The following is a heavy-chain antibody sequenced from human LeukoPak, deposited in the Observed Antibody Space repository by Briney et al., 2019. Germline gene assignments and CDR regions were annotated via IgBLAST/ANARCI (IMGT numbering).Heavy chain of an antibody. CDR3: ARGEYCSRTSCYRWPYDY. D-gene: IGHD2-2*01. Sequence: SETLSLXCAVSGYSISSGYYWGWIRQPPGKGLEWIGSIYHSGSTYYNPSLKSRVTISVDTSKNQFSLKLSSVTAADTAVYYCARGEYCSRTSCYRWPYDYWGQGTLVTVSS. CDR2: IYHSGST. V-gene: IGHV4-38-2*01. J-gene: IGHJ4*02. CDR1: GYSISSGYY.